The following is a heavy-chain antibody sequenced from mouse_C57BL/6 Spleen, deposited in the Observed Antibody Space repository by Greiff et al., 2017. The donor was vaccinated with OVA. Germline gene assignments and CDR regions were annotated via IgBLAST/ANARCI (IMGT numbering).Heavy chain of an antibody. D-gene: IGHD1-1*01. CDR2: INPNNGGT. Sequence: EVQLQQSGPELVKPGASVKISCKASGYTFTDYYMYWVKQSHGKSLEWIGDINPNNGGTSYNQKFKGKATLTVDKTSSTVYMELRSLTSEDSAVYYGARSYYYCGTTFGCWGHGTTLTVST. CDR3: ARSYYYCGTTFGC. V-gene: IGHV1-26*01. J-gene: IGHJ2*01. CDR1: GYTFTDYY.